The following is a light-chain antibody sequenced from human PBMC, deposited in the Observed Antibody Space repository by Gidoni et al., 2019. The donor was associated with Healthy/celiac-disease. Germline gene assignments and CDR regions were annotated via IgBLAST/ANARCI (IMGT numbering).Light chain of an antibody. CDR3: MQALQTPDT. J-gene: IGKJ2*01. CDR2: LGS. CDR1: QSRLHSNGYNY. Sequence: DIVMTQSPLSLPVTPGEPASISCRSSQSRLHSNGYNYLDWYLQKPGQSPQLLIYLGSNRASGVPDRFSGSGSGTDFTLKISRVEAEDVGVYYCMQALQTPDTFGQGTKLEIK. V-gene: IGKV2-28*01.